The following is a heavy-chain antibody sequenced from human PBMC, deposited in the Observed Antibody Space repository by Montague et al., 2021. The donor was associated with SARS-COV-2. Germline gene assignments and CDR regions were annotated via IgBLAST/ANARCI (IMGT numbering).Heavy chain of an antibody. CDR3: ASAPRYSFGFWAY. Sequence: ETLSLTCAVYGASSSNYYWSWIRQSPGKGLEWVGEINHSGYTDXNPSLESRLTISLDSSKRQFSLKMTSVTAADTAIYYCASAPRYSFGFWAYWGQGTLVSVSS. J-gene: IGHJ4*02. CDR1: GASSSNYY. V-gene: IGHV4-34*01. CDR2: INHSGYT. D-gene: IGHD5-12*01.